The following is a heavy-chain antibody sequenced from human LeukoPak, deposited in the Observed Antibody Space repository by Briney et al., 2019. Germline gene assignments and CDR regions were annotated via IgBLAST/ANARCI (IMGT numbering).Heavy chain of an antibody. CDR2: ISWNSGSI. V-gene: IGHV3-9*01. D-gene: IGHD3-9*01. Sequence: PGGSLRLSCAASGFTFDDYAMHWVRQAPGKGLEWVSGISWNSGSIGYADSVKGRSTISRDNAKNSLYLQMNSLRAEDTALYYCAKDQLRYFDSYDYWGQGTLVTVSS. CDR3: AKDQLRYFDSYDY. CDR1: GFTFDDYA. J-gene: IGHJ4*02.